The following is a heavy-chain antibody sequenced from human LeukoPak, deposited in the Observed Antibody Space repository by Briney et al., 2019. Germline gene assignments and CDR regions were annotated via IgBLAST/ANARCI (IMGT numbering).Heavy chain of an antibody. CDR3: ATGVNYDSTSDY. CDR2: IYYSGST. V-gene: IGHV4-31*03. D-gene: IGHD3-22*01. J-gene: IGHJ4*02. Sequence: SETLSLTCTVSGGSISSGGYYWSWIRQHPGKGLEWIGYIYYSGSTYYNPSLKSRVTISVDTSKNQFSLKLSSVTAADTAVYYCATGVNYDSTSDYWGQGTLVTASS. CDR1: GGSISSGGYY.